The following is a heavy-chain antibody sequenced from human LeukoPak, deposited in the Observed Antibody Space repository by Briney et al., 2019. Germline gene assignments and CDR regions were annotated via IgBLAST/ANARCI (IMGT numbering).Heavy chain of an antibody. J-gene: IGHJ3*02. CDR2: IYPGDSDT. CDR3: ARHCSSTSCLRFAFDI. CDR1: GYSFTSYW. D-gene: IGHD2-2*01. V-gene: IGHV5-51*01. Sequence: GESLKISCKGSGYSFTSYWIGWVRQMPGKGLEWMGIIYPGDSDTRYSPSFQGQVTISADKSISTAYLQWSSLKASDTAMYYCARHCSSTSCLRFAFDIWGQGTMVTVSS.